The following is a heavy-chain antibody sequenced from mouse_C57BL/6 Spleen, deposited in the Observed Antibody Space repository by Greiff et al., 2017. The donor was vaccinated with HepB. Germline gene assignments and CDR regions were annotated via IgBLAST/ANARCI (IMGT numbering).Heavy chain of an antibody. Sequence: VNLVESGGDFVKPGGSLKLSCAASGFTFRSSGMSWVRPTPDQRLEWVATIRSGGSYTYYPDSVKGRFTISRDNAKNTLYLQMSSLKYEDTAMDYCARPSTGTKDDYWGQGTTLTVSS. D-gene: IGHD4-1*02. CDR3: ARPSTGTKDDY. CDR1: GFTFRSSG. V-gene: IGHV5-6*02. CDR2: IRSGGSYT. J-gene: IGHJ2*01.